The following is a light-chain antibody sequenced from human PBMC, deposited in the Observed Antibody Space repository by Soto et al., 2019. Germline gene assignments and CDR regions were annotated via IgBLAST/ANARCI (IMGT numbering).Light chain of an antibody. CDR1: QSVSSY. CDR3: HQRQSWPRT. V-gene: IGKV3-11*01. CDR2: DAS. Sequence: DIVMTQSPATLSVAPGERATLSCRASQSVSSYLAWYQQKPGQAPRLLIYDASIRAAGIPARFSASGSGTDFTLTISDVQPEDFALYYCHQRQSWPRTFGQGTKVDIK. J-gene: IGKJ1*01.